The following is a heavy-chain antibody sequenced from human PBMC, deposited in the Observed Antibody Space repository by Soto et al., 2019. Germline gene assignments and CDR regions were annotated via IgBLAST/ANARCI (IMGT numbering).Heavy chain of an antibody. D-gene: IGHD5-18*01. Sequence: QVQLVESGGGVVQPGRSLRLSCAASGFTFSSYGMHWVRQAPGKGLEWVAVISYDGSNKYYADSVKGRFTISRDNSKNTLYLQMNSLRAEDTAVYYCAKSPTLFRPAASFDYWGQGTLVTVSS. J-gene: IGHJ4*02. CDR2: ISYDGSNK. V-gene: IGHV3-30*18. CDR3: AKSPTLFRPAASFDY. CDR1: GFTFSSYG.